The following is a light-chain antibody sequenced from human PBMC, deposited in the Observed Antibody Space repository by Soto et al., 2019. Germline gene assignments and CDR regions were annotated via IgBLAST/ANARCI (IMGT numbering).Light chain of an antibody. V-gene: IGKV3-15*01. Sequence: EIVMTQSPATLSVSPEERATLSCRASQSVSGNLAWYQQKPGQPPRLLIYAASSRPTGIPARFSGSGSGTEFTLTISSLQSEDFAVYYCQQYHNWPPWTFGQGTKVEIK. CDR1: QSVSGN. CDR2: AAS. J-gene: IGKJ1*01. CDR3: QQYHNWPPWT.